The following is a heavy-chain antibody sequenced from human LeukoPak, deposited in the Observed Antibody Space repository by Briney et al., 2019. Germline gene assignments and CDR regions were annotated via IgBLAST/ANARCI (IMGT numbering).Heavy chain of an antibody. J-gene: IGHJ4*02. CDR1: GFTFSSHA. CDR3: AKGKGGSIMIAFGGVIAGDY. CDR2: ISSSGGST. Sequence: AGGSLRLSCAASGFTFSSHAMSWVRQAPGKGLEWVSSISSSGGSTKYADPVKGRFTISTDNSKNTLYLRMKSLRADDTAVYYCAKGKGGSIMIAFGGVIAGDYWGQGTLVTVSS. V-gene: IGHV3-23*01. D-gene: IGHD3-16*02.